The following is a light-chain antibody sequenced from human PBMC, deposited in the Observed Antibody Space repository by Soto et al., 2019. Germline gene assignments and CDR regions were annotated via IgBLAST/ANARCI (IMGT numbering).Light chain of an antibody. CDR2: EVT. CDR1: SSDVGIYNL. V-gene: IGLV2-23*02. J-gene: IGLJ1*01. Sequence: QSALTQPASVSGSPGQSITFSCTGTSSDVGIYNLVSWYQQHPGKAPKLLIYEVTKRPSGVSNRFSGSKSGNTASLTISGLQAEDEADYYCSSYVGSNTVVFGTGTKLTVL. CDR3: SSYVGSNTVV.